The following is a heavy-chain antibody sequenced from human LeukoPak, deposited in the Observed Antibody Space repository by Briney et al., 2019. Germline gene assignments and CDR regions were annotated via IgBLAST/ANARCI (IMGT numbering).Heavy chain of an antibody. CDR1: GFTFSSHP. D-gene: IGHD3-10*01. Sequence: GGSLRLSCAASGFTFSSHPMSWVRLAPGKGLEWVSSIRGSGDSTYYADSVKGRFTISRDNTKNTLYLQMNSLRAEDTAVYYCAKLGKTENHYGSGRFSYYYYMDVWGKGTTVTISS. V-gene: IGHV3-23*01. CDR3: AKLGKTENHYGSGRFSYYYYMDV. CDR2: IRGSGDST. J-gene: IGHJ6*03.